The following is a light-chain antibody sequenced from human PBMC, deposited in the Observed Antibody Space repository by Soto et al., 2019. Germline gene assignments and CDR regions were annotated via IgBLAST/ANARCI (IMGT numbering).Light chain of an antibody. J-gene: IGKJ1*01. Sequence: EIVLTQSPGTLSLSPGERATLSCRASQSVSNSDLAWYQQKPGQAPRLLIYAASTRATGIPERFSGSGSGTDFTLTISRLEPEDFAVYHCHQYGRAPRTFGQGTKVEIK. CDR2: AAS. CDR1: QSVSNSD. V-gene: IGKV3-20*01. CDR3: HQYGRAPRT.